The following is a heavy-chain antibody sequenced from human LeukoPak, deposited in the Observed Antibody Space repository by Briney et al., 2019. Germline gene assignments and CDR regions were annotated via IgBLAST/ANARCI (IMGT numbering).Heavy chain of an antibody. CDR3: AKGALWFGELF. CDR1: GFTFSSYA. J-gene: IGHJ4*02. D-gene: IGHD3-10*01. CDR2: ISGSGANT. Sequence: QPGGSLRLSCAASGFTFSSYAMSWVRQAPGKGLEWVSGISGSGANTDYADPVKGRFTISRDNSKNTLYLQMNSLRAEDTAVYYCAKGALWFGELFGGQGTLVTVSS. V-gene: IGHV3-23*01.